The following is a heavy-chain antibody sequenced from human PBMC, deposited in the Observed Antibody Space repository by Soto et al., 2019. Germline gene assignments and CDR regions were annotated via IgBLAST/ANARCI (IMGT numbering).Heavy chain of an antibody. CDR3: ARSPNYYYYGMDV. Sequence: SETLSLTCTVSGGSVSSGDYFWSWLRQSPGKRLEWIAYIYYSGSTNYNPSLKSRATISVDTSKSQVSLTPTSMTAADAALYYCARSPNYYYYGMDVWGQGTTVTVSS. J-gene: IGHJ6*02. CDR1: GGSVSSGDYF. V-gene: IGHV4-61*08. CDR2: IYYSGST. D-gene: IGHD3-10*01.